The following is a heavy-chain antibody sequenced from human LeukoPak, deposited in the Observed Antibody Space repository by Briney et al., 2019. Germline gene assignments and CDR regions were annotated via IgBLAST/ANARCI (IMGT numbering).Heavy chain of an antibody. J-gene: IGHJ5*02. CDR3: MRDYMGWFDR. CDR1: GFSLSNFQ. Sequence: GRSLRLSCVASGFSLSNFQMYWVRQAPGKGLEWVSIISLDGSTEFYADSVKGRFTISRDTASNTMHLEMNNLRIEDTAVYYCMRDYMGWFDRWGQGSLVTVSS. D-gene: IGHD3-10*01. V-gene: IGHV3-30-3*01. CDR2: ISLDGSTE.